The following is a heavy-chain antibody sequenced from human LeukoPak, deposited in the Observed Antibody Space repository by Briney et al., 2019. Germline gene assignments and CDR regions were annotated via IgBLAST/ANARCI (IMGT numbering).Heavy chain of an antibody. CDR2: IYASGKT. V-gene: IGHV4-61*02. CDR3: ARFFSEKFYFES. Sequence: SQTLSLTCTVSGDSISRGRYYWSWVRQPAGKELEWIGRIYASGKTDYNPYTPSLKSRVAMSLDTSKNQVSLYLTSVTAADTAMYFCARFFSEKFYFESWGQGTLVTVSS. CDR1: GDSISRGRYY. J-gene: IGHJ4*02. D-gene: IGHD1-26*01.